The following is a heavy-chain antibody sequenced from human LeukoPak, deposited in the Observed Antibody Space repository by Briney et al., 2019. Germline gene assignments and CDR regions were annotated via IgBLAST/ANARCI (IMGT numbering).Heavy chain of an antibody. V-gene: IGHV4-34*01. CDR2: INHSGST. CDR1: GGSFSGYY. CDR3: ARGLGGYAFNWFDP. D-gene: IGHD2-2*01. J-gene: IGHJ5*02. Sequence: SETLSLTCAGYGGSFSGYYWSWIRQPPGKGLEWIGEINHSGSTNYNPSLKSRVTISVETSKNQFSLKLSSVTAADTAVYYCARGLGGYAFNWFDPWGQGTLVTVSS.